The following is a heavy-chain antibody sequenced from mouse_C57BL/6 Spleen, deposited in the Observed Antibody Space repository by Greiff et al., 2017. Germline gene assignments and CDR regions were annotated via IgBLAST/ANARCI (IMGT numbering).Heavy chain of an antibody. CDR3: ARRTDYDYYYTMDY. J-gene: IGHJ4*01. CDR1: GYSFTGYF. D-gene: IGHD2-4*01. V-gene: IGHV1-20*01. Sequence: EVQLQQSGPELVQPGDSVKISCKASGYSFTGYFMNWVMQSHGKTLEWIGRINPYNGDTFYNQKFKGKATMTVDKSSSTAHMELRSLTSEDSAVYYCARRTDYDYYYTMDYWGQGTSVTVAS. CDR2: INPYNGDT.